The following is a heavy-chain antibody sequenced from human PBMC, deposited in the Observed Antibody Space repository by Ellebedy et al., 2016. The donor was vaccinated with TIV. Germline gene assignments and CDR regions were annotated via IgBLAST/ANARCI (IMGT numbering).Heavy chain of an antibody. CDR2: IYSGGST. CDR1: GFTVSSNY. J-gene: IGHJ1*01. D-gene: IGHD6-6*01. V-gene: IGHV3-66*01. Sequence: GESLKISXAASGFTVSSNYMSWVRQAPGKGLEWVSVIYSGGSTDYADSVKGRCTISRDNSKNTLYLQMNSLRAEDTAVYYCARDSSHVQPFHHWGQGTLVTVSS. CDR3: ARDSSHVQPFHH.